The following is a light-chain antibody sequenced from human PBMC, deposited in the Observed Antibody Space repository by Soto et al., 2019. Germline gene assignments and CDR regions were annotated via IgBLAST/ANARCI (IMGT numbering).Light chain of an antibody. CDR2: YDS. V-gene: IGLV3-21*04. J-gene: IGLJ1*01. CDR3: QVWDSSSDHPYV. Sequence: LTQPPSVSVAPGKTARITCGGNNIGSKSVHRYQQKPGQAPVLVIYYDSDRPSGIPERFSGSNSGNTATLTISRVEAGDEADYYCQVWDSSSDHPYVFGTGTKVTVL. CDR1: NIGSKS.